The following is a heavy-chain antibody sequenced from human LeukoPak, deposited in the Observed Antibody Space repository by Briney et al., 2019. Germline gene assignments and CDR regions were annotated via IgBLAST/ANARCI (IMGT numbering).Heavy chain of an antibody. V-gene: IGHV3-33*08. D-gene: IGHD6-19*01. J-gene: IGHJ6*02. Sequence: GGSLRLSCAASGFTFSSYGMHWVRQAPGKGLEWVAVIWYDGSNKYYADSVKGRFTISRDNSKNTLYLQMNSLRAEDTAVYYCAREYSSTGPGPTYYYYGMDVWGQGTTVTVSS. CDR2: IWYDGSNK. CDR1: GFTFSSYG. CDR3: AREYSSTGPGPTYYYYGMDV.